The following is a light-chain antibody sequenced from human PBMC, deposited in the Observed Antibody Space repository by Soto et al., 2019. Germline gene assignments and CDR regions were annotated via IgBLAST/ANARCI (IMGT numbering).Light chain of an antibody. CDR1: QSVRSW. J-gene: IGKJ2*01. CDR3: QQYNSHSLYS. CDR2: YAS. V-gene: IGKV1-5*01. Sequence: DIQLTQSPSILSASVGDRVTITCRASQSVRSWLAWYQQKPGKAPNLLIYYASNLASGVPSWFSGSGSGTEYTLSISSLQPEDFATYFCQQYNSHSLYSFGQGTKLEIK.